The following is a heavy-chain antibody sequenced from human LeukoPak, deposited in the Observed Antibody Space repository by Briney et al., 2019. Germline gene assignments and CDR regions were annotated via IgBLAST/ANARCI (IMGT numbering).Heavy chain of an antibody. V-gene: IGHV3-30*18. Sequence: GGSLRLSCAASGFTFSSYGMHWVRQAPGKGLEWVAVISYDGSNKYYADSVKGRFTISRDNSKNTLYLQMNSLRAEDTAVYYCAKDSSDYDFWSGYYYYFDYWGQGTLVTVSS. J-gene: IGHJ4*02. CDR3: AKDSSDYDFWSGYYYYFDY. CDR1: GFTFSSYG. D-gene: IGHD3-3*01. CDR2: ISYDGSNK.